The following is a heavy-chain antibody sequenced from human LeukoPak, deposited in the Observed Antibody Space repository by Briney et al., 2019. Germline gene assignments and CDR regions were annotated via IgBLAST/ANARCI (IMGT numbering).Heavy chain of an antibody. V-gene: IGHV3-30*04. J-gene: IGHJ4*02. Sequence: GGSLRLSCATSGFFFSSHGLRWVRQAPGQGLEWLAAISLDGKNKFYADSVKGRFTISRDNPRNTLYLQMNSLRPEDTALYYCARDPFRGAPDYLDSWGQGTPVTVSS. D-gene: IGHD1-14*01. CDR3: ARDPFRGAPDYLDS. CDR2: ISLDGKNK. CDR1: GFFFSSHG.